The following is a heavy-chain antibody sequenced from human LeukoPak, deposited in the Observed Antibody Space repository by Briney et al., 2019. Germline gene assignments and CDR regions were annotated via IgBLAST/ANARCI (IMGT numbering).Heavy chain of an antibody. CDR1: GFTFSTYW. D-gene: IGHD4-17*01. CDR3: ARQTTVTVTTFDS. J-gene: IGHJ4*02. V-gene: IGHV3-7*04. CDR2: IKPDGSQK. Sequence: GGSLRLSCAASGFTFSTYWMSWVRQAPGKGLEWVANIKPDGSQKYYVDSVKGRFTISRDNAKNSLYLQMNSLTAEDTALYYCARQTTVTVTTFDSWGQGTLVTVSS.